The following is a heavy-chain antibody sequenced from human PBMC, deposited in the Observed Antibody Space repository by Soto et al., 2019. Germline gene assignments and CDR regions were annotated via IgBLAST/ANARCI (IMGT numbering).Heavy chain of an antibody. CDR3: AKAYQWLRFGLPYYYYYYGMDV. V-gene: IGHV3-30*18. D-gene: IGHD5-12*01. CDR2: ISYDGSNK. Sequence: GGSLRLSCAASGFTFSSYGMHWVRQAPGKGLEWVAVISYDGSNKYYADSVKGRFTISRDNSKNTLYLQMNSLRAEDTAVYYCAKAYQWLRFGLPYYYYYYGMDVWGQGTTVTVSS. CDR1: GFTFSSYG. J-gene: IGHJ6*02.